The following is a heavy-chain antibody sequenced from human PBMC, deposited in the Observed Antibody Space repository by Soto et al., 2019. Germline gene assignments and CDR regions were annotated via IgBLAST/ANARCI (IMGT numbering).Heavy chain of an antibody. J-gene: IGHJ6*02. CDR3: ARDHGGSTWFVGIYYYFGVDV. Sequence: EVQLVESGGGLVQPGGSLRLSCAASGFTLSSYNMNWVRQAPGKGLEGVSYISGSSDTIYYADSVKGRLTISRDNTKSSLYLQMDSLRDEDTAVYYCARDHGGSTWFVGIYYYFGVDVWGQGTTVTVSS. CDR1: GFTLSSYN. CDR2: ISGSSDTI. D-gene: IGHD6-13*01. V-gene: IGHV3-48*02.